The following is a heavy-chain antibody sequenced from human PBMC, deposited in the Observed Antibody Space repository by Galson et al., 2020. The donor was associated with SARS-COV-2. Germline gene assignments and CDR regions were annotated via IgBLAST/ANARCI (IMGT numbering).Heavy chain of an antibody. J-gene: IGHJ5*02. V-gene: IGHV1-24*01. CDR3: ATAPAMVRNNSFDP. D-gene: IGHD3-10*01. Sequence: ASVKVSCKVSGYTLTELSMHWVRQAPGKGLEWMGGFDPEDGETIYAQKFQGRVTMTEDTSTDTAYMELSSLRSEDTAVYYCATAPAMVRNNSFDPWGQGTLVTVSS. CDR1: GYTLTELS. CDR2: FDPEDGET.